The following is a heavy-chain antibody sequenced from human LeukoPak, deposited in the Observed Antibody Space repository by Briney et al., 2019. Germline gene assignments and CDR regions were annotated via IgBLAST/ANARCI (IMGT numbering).Heavy chain of an antibody. Sequence: TGGSLRLSCAASGFTFSSYGMHWVRQAPGKGLEWVAAISYDGSKKHYADSVKGRFTISRDNSKNTLYLQMNSLRVEDTAVYYCARRAPSHDFDDWGQGTLVTVSS. J-gene: IGHJ4*02. V-gene: IGHV3-30*12. CDR1: GFTFSSYG. CDR3: ARRAPSHDFDD. CDR2: ISYDGSKK.